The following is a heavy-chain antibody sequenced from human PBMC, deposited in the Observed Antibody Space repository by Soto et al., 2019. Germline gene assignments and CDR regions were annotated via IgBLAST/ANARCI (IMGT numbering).Heavy chain of an antibody. CDR2: ISSSGSYI. CDR1: GFTLSTYS. D-gene: IGHD5-12*01. J-gene: IGHJ3*02. CDR3: ARDFDSGAFDI. Sequence: GGSLRLSCAASGFTLSTYSMNWVRQAPGKGLEWVSSISSSGSYIFYADSVKGRFTISRDNAKNSLYLQMNSLRAEDTAVYYCARDFDSGAFDIWGQGTMVTVSS. V-gene: IGHV3-21*01.